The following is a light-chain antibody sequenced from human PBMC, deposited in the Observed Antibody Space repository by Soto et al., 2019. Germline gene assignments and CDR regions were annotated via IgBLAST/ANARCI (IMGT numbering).Light chain of an antibody. CDR3: QQFGSSFIT. J-gene: IGKJ5*01. Sequence: EIVLTQSPGTLSLSPGERATLSCRASETFSNRYLAWYQQKPGQAPRLLIYGASRRATGIPDRFSGSGSGTDFTLTISRLEPEDFAVYFCQQFGSSFITFGQGTRLEMK. CDR1: ETFSNRY. CDR2: GAS. V-gene: IGKV3-20*01.